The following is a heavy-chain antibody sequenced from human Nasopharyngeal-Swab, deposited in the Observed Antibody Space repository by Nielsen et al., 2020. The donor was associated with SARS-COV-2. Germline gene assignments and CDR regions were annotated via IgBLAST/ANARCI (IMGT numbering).Heavy chain of an antibody. CDR3: ASGVAAITMIVVVIRATWFDP. Sequence: SETLSLTCTVSGGSISSYYWSWIRQPPGKGLEWIGYIYYSGSTNYGPSLKSRVTISVDTSKNQFSLKLSSVTAADTAVYYCASGVAAITMIVVVIRATWFDPWGQGTLVTVSS. V-gene: IGHV4-59*08. CDR1: GGSISSYY. D-gene: IGHD3-22*01. J-gene: IGHJ5*02. CDR2: IYYSGST.